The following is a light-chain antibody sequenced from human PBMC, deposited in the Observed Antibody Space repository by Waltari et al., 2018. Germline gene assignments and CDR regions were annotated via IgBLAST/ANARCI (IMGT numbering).Light chain of an antibody. CDR2: DVS. V-gene: IGLV2-14*01. CDR1: SNDVGCYTS. CDR3: SSQSSNDVVL. J-gene: IGLJ2*01. Sequence: QSALSQPASVSGSRGQTVTIFYAATSNDVGCYTSDSWYQEHPGPAPRVIIYDVSDRPSGVSDRFSGSKSGNTASLTISGLQAEDEADYYCSSQSSNDVVLFGGGTKLTVL.